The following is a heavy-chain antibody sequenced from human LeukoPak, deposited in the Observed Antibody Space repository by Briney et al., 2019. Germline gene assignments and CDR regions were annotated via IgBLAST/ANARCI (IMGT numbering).Heavy chain of an antibody. Sequence: SETLSLTCTVSGYSISSGYYWGWIRQPPGKGLEWIGSIYHSGSTYYNPSLKSRVTISVDTSKNQFSLKLSSVTAADTAVYYCARDGRYSYDKRAFDIWGQGTMVTVSS. V-gene: IGHV4-38-2*02. D-gene: IGHD5-18*01. CDR2: IYHSGST. CDR3: ARDGRYSYDKRAFDI. CDR1: GYSISSGYY. J-gene: IGHJ3*02.